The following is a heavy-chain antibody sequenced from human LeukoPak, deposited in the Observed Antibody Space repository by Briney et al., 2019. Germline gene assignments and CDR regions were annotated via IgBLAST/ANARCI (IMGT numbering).Heavy chain of an antibody. J-gene: IGHJ4*02. V-gene: IGHV3-23*01. D-gene: IGHD3-9*01. Sequence: GGSLRLSCAASGFTFSGYTMGWVRQAPGKGLEWVSLISGSSVNTNCADSVKGRFTISRDNSKNMLYLQMNSLRAEDTAVYYCAHLGYDILTGYYNWGQGTLVFVSS. CDR3: AHLGYDILTGYYN. CDR1: GFTFSGYT. CDR2: ISGSSVNT.